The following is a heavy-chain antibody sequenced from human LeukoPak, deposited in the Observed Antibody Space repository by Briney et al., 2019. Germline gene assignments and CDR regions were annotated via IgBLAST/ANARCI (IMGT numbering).Heavy chain of an antibody. Sequence: KPSENLSLTCAVYGGSFSGYYWSWIRQPPGKGLEWIGEINHSGSTNYNPSLKSRVTISVDTSKNQFSLKLSSVTAADTAVYYCARESITMVRGAHFSYWGQGTLVTVSS. CDR3: ARESITMVRGAHFSY. J-gene: IGHJ4*02. CDR2: INHSGST. D-gene: IGHD3-10*01. CDR1: GGSFSGYY. V-gene: IGHV4-34*01.